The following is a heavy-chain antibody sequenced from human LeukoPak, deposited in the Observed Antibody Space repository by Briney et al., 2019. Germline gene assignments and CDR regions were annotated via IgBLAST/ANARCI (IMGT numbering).Heavy chain of an antibody. CDR3: ARGGSSWYSPFDY. Sequence: GGSLRLSCAASGFTFSSYSMNWVRQAPGKGLEWVSSISSSSSYIYYADSVKGRFTISRDNAKNSLYLQMNSLRAEDTAVYYCARGGSSWYSPFDYWGQGTLVTVSS. CDR2: ISSSSSYI. CDR1: GFTFSSYS. D-gene: IGHD6-13*01. V-gene: IGHV3-21*01. J-gene: IGHJ4*02.